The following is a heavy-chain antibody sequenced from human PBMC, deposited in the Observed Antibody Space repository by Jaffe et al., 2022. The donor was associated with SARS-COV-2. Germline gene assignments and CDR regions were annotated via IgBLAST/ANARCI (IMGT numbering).Heavy chain of an antibody. J-gene: IGHJ4*02. CDR3: ARGFDY. CDR1: GGSISTYY. V-gene: IGHV4-59*01. Sequence: QVQLQESGPGLVKPSETLSLTCTVSGGSISTYYWSWIRQPPGKGLEWIGYIYYSGSININPSLKSRVTMSVDTSKNQFSLKLSSVTAADTAVYYCARGFDYWGQGTLVTVSS. CDR2: IYYSGSI.